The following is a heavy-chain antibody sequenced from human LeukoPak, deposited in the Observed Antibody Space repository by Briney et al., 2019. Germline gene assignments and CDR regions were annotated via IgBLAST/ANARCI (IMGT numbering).Heavy chain of an antibody. Sequence: GGPLRLSCAASGFTVSSNYMSWVRQAPGKGLEWVSVIYSGGSTYYADSVKGRFTISRDNSKNTLYLQMNSLRAEDTAVYYCAKAYYYGSGSYYMGWYYMDVWGKGTTVTVSS. V-gene: IGHV3-53*01. CDR3: AKAYYYGSGSYYMGWYYMDV. D-gene: IGHD3-10*01. J-gene: IGHJ6*03. CDR2: IYSGGST. CDR1: GFTVSSNY.